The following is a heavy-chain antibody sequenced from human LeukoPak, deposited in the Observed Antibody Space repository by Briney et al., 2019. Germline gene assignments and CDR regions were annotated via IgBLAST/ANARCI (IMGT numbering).Heavy chain of an antibody. CDR1: GFTFSDYY. J-gene: IGHJ5*02. Sequence: GGSLRLSCAASGFTFSDYYMGWIREAPGKGLEWVSYISSTTSYTNSADSVKGRFTISRDNAKNSLFLQINSLRAEDTAVYYCATDAGHWFDPWGQGTLVTISS. CDR3: ATDAGHWFDP. CDR2: ISSTTSYT. V-gene: IGHV3-11*05.